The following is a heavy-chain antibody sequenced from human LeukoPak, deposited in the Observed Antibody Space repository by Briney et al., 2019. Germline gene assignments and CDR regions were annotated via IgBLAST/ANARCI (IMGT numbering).Heavy chain of an antibody. CDR1: GGSISSSSYY. Sequence: SETLSLTCTVSGGSISSSSYYWGWIRQPPGKGLEWIGSIYCSGSTYYNPSLKSRVTISVDTSKNQFSLKLSSVTAADTAVYYCARLGSSNYIIDYWGQGTLVTVSS. D-gene: IGHD6-13*01. V-gene: IGHV4-39*01. CDR2: IYCSGST. J-gene: IGHJ4*02. CDR3: ARLGSSNYIIDY.